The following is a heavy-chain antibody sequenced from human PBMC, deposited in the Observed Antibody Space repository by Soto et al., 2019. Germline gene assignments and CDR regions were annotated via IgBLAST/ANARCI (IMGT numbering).Heavy chain of an antibody. D-gene: IGHD3-3*01. V-gene: IGHV4-59*08. Sequence: SETLSLTCTVSGASIGGSITDHYWGWIRQSPGKGLEWIGYVLYSGHTNYNPSLKSRVTISVDTSKNQFSLKLSSETAADTAVYYCARHSPPYDFWSGYYRKDLIDYYYYMDVWGKGTTVTVSS. J-gene: IGHJ6*03. CDR3: ARHSPPYDFWSGYYRKDLIDYYYYMDV. CDR1: GASIGGSITDHY. CDR2: VLYSGHT.